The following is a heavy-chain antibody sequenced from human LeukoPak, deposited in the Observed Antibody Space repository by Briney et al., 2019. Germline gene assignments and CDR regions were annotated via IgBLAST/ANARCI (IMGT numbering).Heavy chain of an antibody. J-gene: IGHJ3*02. D-gene: IGHD6-13*01. Sequence: GGSLRLSCAASGFTFSDYYMSWIRQAPGKGLEWVSYISSSGSTIYYADSVKGRFTISRDNAKNSLYLQMNSLRAEDTAVYYCARDHVSIAAAGPPAFDIWGQGTMVTVSS. CDR3: ARDHVSIAAAGPPAFDI. CDR1: GFTFSDYY. CDR2: ISSSGSTI. V-gene: IGHV3-11*04.